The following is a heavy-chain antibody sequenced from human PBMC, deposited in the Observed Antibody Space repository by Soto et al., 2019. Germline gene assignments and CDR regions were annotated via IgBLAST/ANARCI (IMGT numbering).Heavy chain of an antibody. Sequence: QVQLVESGGGVVKPGRSLILSCAAFGFTFISYGLHWVRQAPGKGLEGVAVISYDGSKNYYEDSVKGRFTISRDNSKNTLYLQMNSLRAEDTAVYYCATEKSTIFGGATFDPWGQGTLVTVSS. CDR3: ATEKSTIFGGATFDP. D-gene: IGHD3-3*01. J-gene: IGHJ5*02. V-gene: IGHV3-30*03. CDR2: ISYDGSKN. CDR1: GFTFISYG.